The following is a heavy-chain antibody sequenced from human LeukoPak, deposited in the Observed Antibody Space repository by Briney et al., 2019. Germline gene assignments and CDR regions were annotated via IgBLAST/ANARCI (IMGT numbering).Heavy chain of an antibody. CDR1: GFTFINYW. CDR3: ARLDYYFDS. J-gene: IGHJ4*02. Sequence: GGSLRLSCAASGFTFINYWMGWVRQAPGKGLEWVANIKQDGGEKHYVDSVKGRFSISRDNAKNSLYLKMNSLSAEDTAVYYCARLDYYFDSWGQGTLVTVSS. V-gene: IGHV3-7*01. CDR2: IKQDGGEK.